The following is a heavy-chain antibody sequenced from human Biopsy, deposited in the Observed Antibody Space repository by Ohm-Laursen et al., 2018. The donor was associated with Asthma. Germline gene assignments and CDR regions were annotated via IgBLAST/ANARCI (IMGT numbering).Heavy chain of an antibody. D-gene: IGHD1-26*01. Sequence: ATVKISCKASGYTFTSYGISWVRQAPGQGLEWMGWISAYNGNTNYAQKLQGRVTMTRDTSTSTVYMELSSLRSEDTAVYYCARAGALIVGATMGYWGQGTLVTVSS. CDR3: ARAGALIVGATMGY. CDR1: GYTFTSYG. CDR2: ISAYNGNT. V-gene: IGHV1-18*04. J-gene: IGHJ4*02.